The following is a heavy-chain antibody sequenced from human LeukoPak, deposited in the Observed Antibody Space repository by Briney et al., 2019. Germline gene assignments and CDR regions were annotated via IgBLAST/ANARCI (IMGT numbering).Heavy chain of an antibody. D-gene: IGHD4-23*01. CDR3: AKRRDYGGNPGHFDY. J-gene: IGHJ4*02. CDR2: ISGSGGDT. V-gene: IGHV3-23*01. CDR1: RFTFSNYA. Sequence: GGSLRLSCTAYRFTFSNYAMSWVRQAPGKGLEWVSSISGSGGDTYYADSVKGRFTISRDNSKNMLYLQMNSLRAEDTAIYYCAKRRDYGGNPGHFDYWGQGTLVTVSS.